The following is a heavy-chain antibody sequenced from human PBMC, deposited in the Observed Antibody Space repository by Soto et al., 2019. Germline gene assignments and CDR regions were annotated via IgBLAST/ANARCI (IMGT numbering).Heavy chain of an antibody. D-gene: IGHD6-13*01. CDR2: ITSSSTYL. CDR1: GFTFSRYS. J-gene: IGHJ4*02. CDR3: ARDLAAAGY. Sequence: EVQLVESGGGLVKPGGSLRLSCAASGFTFSRYSMNWVRQAPGKGSEWVSSITSSSTYLYYADSVKGRFTISRDDAKNSLYLQMNSLRAEDTAVYYCARDLAAAGYWGQGTLVTVSS. V-gene: IGHV3-21*01.